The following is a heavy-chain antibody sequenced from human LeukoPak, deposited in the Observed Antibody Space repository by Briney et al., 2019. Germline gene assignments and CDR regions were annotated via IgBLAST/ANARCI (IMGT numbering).Heavy chain of an antibody. CDR1: GYTFTSYG. J-gene: IGHJ4*02. CDR3: ARDLGGAPVVGWYNDY. Sequence: GASVKVSCKASGYTFTSYGISWVRQAPGQGLEWMGWISAYNGNTNYAQKLQGRVTMTTDTSTSTAYMELRSLRPDDTAVYYCARDLGGAPVVGWYNDYWGQGTLVTVSS. V-gene: IGHV1-18*01. D-gene: IGHD6-19*01. CDR2: ISAYNGNT.